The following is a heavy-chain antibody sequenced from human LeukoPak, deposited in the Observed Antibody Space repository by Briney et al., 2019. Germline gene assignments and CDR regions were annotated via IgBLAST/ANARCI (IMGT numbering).Heavy chain of an antibody. V-gene: IGHV1-8*02. CDR2: MNPNSGNT. D-gene: IGHD7-27*01. CDR3: ARGSGWGGYYYYMDV. J-gene: IGHJ6*03. Sequence: ASVKVSCKTSGYTFTSYGINWVRQATGQGLEWMGWMNPNSGNTGYAQKFQGRVTMTRNTSISTAYMELSSLRSEDTAVYYCARGSGWGGYYYYMDVWGKGTTVTISS. CDR1: GYTFTSYG.